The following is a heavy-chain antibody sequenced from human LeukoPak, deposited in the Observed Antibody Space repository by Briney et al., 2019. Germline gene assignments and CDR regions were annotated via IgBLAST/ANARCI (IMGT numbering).Heavy chain of an antibody. CDR1: GASISSSSYY. Sequence: SETLSLTCTVSGASISSSSYYWGWIRQPPGKGLEWIGNIYYSGSTYYNPSLKSRVTISVDTSKNQFSLKLSSVTAADTAVYYCAGGLKPGYSSGWYWFDPWGQGTLVTVSS. D-gene: IGHD6-19*01. CDR3: AGGLKPGYSSGWYWFDP. CDR2: IYYSGST. V-gene: IGHV4-39*01. J-gene: IGHJ5*02.